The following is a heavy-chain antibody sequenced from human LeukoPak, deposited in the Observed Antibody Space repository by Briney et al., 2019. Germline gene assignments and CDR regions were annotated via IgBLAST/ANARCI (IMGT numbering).Heavy chain of an antibody. CDR1: GGTFSSYA. D-gene: IGHD3-10*01. CDR3: ASGMVRGPFDY. CDR2: IIPIFGTA. J-gene: IGHJ4*02. Sequence: GSSVKVSCKASGGTFSSYAISWVRQVPGQGLEWMGGIIPIFGTANYAQKFQGRVTITADESTSTAYMELSSLRSEDTAVYYCASGMVRGPFDYWGQGTLVTVSS. V-gene: IGHV1-69*01.